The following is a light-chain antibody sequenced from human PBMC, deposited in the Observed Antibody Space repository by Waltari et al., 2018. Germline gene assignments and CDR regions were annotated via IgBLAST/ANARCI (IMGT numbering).Light chain of an antibody. CDR2: EAV. CDR3: CSYTGSSTSYG. CDR1: SADLASYNL. V-gene: IGLV2-23*01. J-gene: IGLJ1*01. Sequence: QSALTQPASVSGSPGQSITISCTGASADLASYNLVSWYQHHPAKAPKLMIYEAVKRPSGVSNLFSGANSGTTASLIISGLQADDEADYYCCSYTGSSTSYGCGSGTKVTVL.